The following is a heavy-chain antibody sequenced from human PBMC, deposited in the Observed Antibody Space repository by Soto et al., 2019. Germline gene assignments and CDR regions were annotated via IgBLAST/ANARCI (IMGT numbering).Heavy chain of an antibody. J-gene: IGHJ4*02. D-gene: IGHD1-26*01. V-gene: IGHV3-23*01. CDR1: GFTFSNYG. CDR2: LPEIGTNT. Sequence: GGSLRLSCAASGFTFSNYGMSWVRQAPGKGLEWVSALPEIGTNTYYADSVKGRFTISRDNSKNTLFLQINNLRAGDTAVYYCAKKRGVRATWSFEYWGQGTLVTV. CDR3: AKKRGVRATWSFEY.